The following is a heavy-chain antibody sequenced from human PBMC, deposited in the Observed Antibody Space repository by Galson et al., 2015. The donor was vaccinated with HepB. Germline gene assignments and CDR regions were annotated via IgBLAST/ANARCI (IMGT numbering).Heavy chain of an antibody. Sequence: PALVKPTQTLTLTCTFSGFSLRTSGVGVGWIRQPPGKALEWLALIYWDDDKRYSPSLKSRLTITKDTSENQVVLTMTNMDPVDTATYYCAHRKPSMSSLDSFDVWGQGTTVTVSS. J-gene: IGHJ3*01. CDR1: GFSLRTSGVG. V-gene: IGHV2-5*02. CDR3: AHRKPSMSSLDSFDV. D-gene: IGHD2/OR15-2a*01. CDR2: IYWDDDK.